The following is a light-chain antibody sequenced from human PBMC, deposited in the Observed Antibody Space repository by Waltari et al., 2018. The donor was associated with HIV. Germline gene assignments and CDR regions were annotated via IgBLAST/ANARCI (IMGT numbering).Light chain of an antibody. Sequence: EIVLTQSPATLSLSPGERATLSCRASQSISSSLAWYQQKPGQAPRLLIYDASNRATGIPARFSGSGSATDFTLTISSLEPEDFAVYYCQHRSSWPRGTFGQGTKLEIK. J-gene: IGKJ2*01. CDR2: DAS. CDR1: QSISSS. V-gene: IGKV3-11*01. CDR3: QHRSSWPRGT.